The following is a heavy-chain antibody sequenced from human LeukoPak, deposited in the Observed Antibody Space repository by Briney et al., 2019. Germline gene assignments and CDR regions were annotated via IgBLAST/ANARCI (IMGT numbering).Heavy chain of an antibody. Sequence: GGSLRLSCAASGFTFSSYWMGWVRQAPGKGLECVANIKQDGSDKYYVDSVKGRFTISRDNAKNSLYLQMNTLRAEDTAVYYCVRGESGAFDIWGQGTMVTVSS. CDR3: VRGESGAFDI. CDR1: GFTFSSYW. J-gene: IGHJ3*02. V-gene: IGHV3-7*01. CDR2: IKQDGSDK. D-gene: IGHD3-10*01.